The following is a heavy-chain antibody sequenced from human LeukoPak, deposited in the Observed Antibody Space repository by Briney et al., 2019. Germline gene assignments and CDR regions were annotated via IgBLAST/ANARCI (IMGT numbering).Heavy chain of an antibody. CDR1: GYTFTSYA. D-gene: IGHD3-10*01. CDR3: ARDRDTYGMDV. V-gene: IGHV1-18*01. Sequence: GASVKVSCKASGYTFTSYAMNWVRQAPGQGLEWMGWISAYNGNTNYAQKLQGRVTMTTDTSTSTAYMELRSLRSDDTAVYYCARDRDTYGMDVWGQGTTVTVSS. J-gene: IGHJ6*02. CDR2: ISAYNGNT.